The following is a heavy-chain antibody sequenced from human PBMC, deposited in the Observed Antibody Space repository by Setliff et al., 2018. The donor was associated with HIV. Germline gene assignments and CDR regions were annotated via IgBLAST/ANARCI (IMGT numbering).Heavy chain of an antibody. CDR3: AREGRGDYDFWSGSRGAFDI. CDR2: INSNTGNP. J-gene: IGHJ3*02. D-gene: IGHD3-3*01. Sequence: ASVKVSCKASGYTFTNYAMNWVRQAPGQGLEWMGWINSNTGNPMYAQGFTGRFVFSLDTSVSTAYLQISSLKAEDTAVYYCAREGRGDYDFWSGSRGAFDIWGQGTMVTVSS. CDR1: GYTFTNYA. V-gene: IGHV7-4-1*02.